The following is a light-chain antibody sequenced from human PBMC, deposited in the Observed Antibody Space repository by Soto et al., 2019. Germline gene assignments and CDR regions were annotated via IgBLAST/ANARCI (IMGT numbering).Light chain of an antibody. CDR3: QEYNTFSYT. CDR2: DTP. Sequence: DIQMTQSPSSLSASVGDRVTITCRASQSISSLLAWYQQKPGKAPRLLIYDTPNLESGVPSRFSGSGSGTEFTLTISSLQPDDFATYYCQEYNTFSYTFGQGTRLQI. CDR1: QSISSL. J-gene: IGKJ2*01. V-gene: IGKV1-5*01.